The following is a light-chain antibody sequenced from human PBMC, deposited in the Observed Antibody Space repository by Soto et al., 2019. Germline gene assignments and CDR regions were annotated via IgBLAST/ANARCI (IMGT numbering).Light chain of an antibody. CDR3: QQRSNYIT. CDR2: DVS. J-gene: IGKJ5*01. Sequence: EIVLTQSPGTLSLSPGERAPPSCRASQSVSRYLAWYQQKPDQAPRLLIYDVSYRATGIPARFSGSGSGTDFTLTISSLEPEDFAIYYCQQRSNYITFGQGTRLEIK. V-gene: IGKV3-11*01. CDR1: QSVSRY.